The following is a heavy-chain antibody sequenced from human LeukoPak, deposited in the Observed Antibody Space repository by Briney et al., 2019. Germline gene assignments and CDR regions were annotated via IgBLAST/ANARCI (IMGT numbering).Heavy chain of an antibody. D-gene: IGHD3-22*01. CDR2: ISSSGGKV. CDR3: AARSGYYGPFDF. CDR1: GFIFSTYA. V-gene: IGHV3-23*01. J-gene: IGHJ4*02. Sequence: SGGSLRLSCAASGFIFSTYAMSWVRQAPGKGLEWVSAISSSGGKVYYADSVKGRFTISRDNSNNTMFLQMNSLGAEDTAVYFCAARSGYYGPFDFWGQGNLVAVSS.